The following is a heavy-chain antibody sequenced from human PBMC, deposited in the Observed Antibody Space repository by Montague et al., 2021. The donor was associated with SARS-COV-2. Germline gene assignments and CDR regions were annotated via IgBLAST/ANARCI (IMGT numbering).Heavy chain of an antibody. CDR2: TFHNGGS. CDR1: GASISSGDSY. CDR3: AENWGAGIADNWFDP. D-gene: IGHD6-13*01. Sequence: TLSLTCTVSGASISSGDSYWSWIRQPPVRCLAWIWFTFHNGGSYYNPSLKSRVLISVDTSKNQFSLKLISVTAADTAVYYCAENWGAGIADNWFDPWGQGKLVNVSS. V-gene: IGHV4-31*03. J-gene: IGHJ5*02.